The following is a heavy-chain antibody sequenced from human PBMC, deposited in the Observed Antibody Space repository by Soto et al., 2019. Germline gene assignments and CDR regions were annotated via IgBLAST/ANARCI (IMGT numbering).Heavy chain of an antibody. CDR3: ARGGPLRTTNGFNYYSGSFDY. CDR2: ISYDGNNK. D-gene: IGHD3-10*01. J-gene: IGHJ4*02. Sequence: QVQLVQSGGGAVQPGRSLRLSCAASDFTFRSYAMHWVRQAPGMGLEWMAGISYDGNNKYYADSVKGRFTISRDNDKNTISLQMSSLRAEDTAVYYCARGGPLRTTNGFNYYSGSFDYWGQGTPVTVSA. V-gene: IGHV3-30*03. CDR1: DFTFRSYA.